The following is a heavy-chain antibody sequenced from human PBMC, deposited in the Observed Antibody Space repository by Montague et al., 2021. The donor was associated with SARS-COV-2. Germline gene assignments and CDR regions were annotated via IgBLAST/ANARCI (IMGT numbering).Heavy chain of an antibody. D-gene: IGHD1-26*01. CDR1: GDSVSRNSPA. J-gene: IGHJ4*02. Sequence: CAISGDSVSRNSPAWNWIRQSPARDLEWLRRTYYRSKWYNDYAVSVKSRITINPDTSKNQISLQLNSVTPEDTAVYYCSRTSASSDYWGQGALVTVSS. V-gene: IGHV6-1*01. CDR2: TYYRSKWYN. CDR3: SRTSASSDY.